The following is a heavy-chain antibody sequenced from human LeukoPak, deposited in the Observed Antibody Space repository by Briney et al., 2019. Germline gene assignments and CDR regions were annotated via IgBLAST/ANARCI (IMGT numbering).Heavy chain of an antibody. J-gene: IGHJ6*03. CDR3: ASSPSAFSGMDV. Sequence: PSETLSLTCTVSGGSISSSSYYWGWTRQPPGKGLEWIGSIYYSGSTYYNPSLKSRVTISVDTSKNQFSLKLSSVTAADTAVYYCASSPSAFSGMDVWGKGTTVTVSS. D-gene: IGHD3-10*01. CDR2: IYYSGST. CDR1: GGSISSSSYY. V-gene: IGHV4-39*01.